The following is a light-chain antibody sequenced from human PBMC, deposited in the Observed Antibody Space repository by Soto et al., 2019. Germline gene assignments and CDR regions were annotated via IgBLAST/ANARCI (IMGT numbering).Light chain of an antibody. CDR3: AAWDDSLHGYV. J-gene: IGLJ1*01. Sequence: QSVLTQPPSASGTPGQRVTISCSGSRYNIGTNTVNWYQQLPGTAPKVLIYSNDQRPSGVPDRFSGSKSGTSASLAISGLQSEDEAAYYCAAWDDSLHGYVFGVGTNVTVL. CDR2: SND. CDR1: RYNIGTNT. V-gene: IGLV1-44*01.